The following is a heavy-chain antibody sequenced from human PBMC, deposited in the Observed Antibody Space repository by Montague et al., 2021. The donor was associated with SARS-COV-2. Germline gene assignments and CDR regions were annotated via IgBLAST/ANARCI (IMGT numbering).Heavy chain of an antibody. CDR1: GFTFSSYG. D-gene: IGHD1-1*01. CDR3: AREVLANNWNDCHFDC. CDR2: IWHEESNK. V-gene: IGHV3-33*01. Sequence: SLRLSCAASGFTFSSYGMPWVRQAPAKGLEGVAVIWHEESNKYYPASVKGRFTISRDNSKNTLYLQMNSLSAEDTAVYYCAREVLANNWNDCHFDCWGQGTLVTVSS. J-gene: IGHJ4*02.